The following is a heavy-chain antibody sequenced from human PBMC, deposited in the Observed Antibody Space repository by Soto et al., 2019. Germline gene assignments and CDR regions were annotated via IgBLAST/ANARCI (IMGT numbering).Heavy chain of an antibody. CDR1: GGSISSYY. CDR3: ARHVDYYYGSGSYAWFDP. J-gene: IGHJ5*02. D-gene: IGHD3-10*01. CDR2: IYYGGST. Sequence: SETLSLTCTVSGGSISSYYWSWIRQPPGKGLEWIGYIYYGGSTNYNPSLKSRVTISVDTSKNQFSLKLSSVTAADTAVYYCARHVDYYYGSGSYAWFDPWGQGTLVTVSS. V-gene: IGHV4-59*08.